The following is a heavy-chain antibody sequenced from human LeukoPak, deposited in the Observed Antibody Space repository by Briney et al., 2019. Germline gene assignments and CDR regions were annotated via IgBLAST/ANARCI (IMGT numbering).Heavy chain of an antibody. CDR2: INPNSGDI. Sequence: ASVKVSCKASGYTFTGYYMHWVRQAPGQGLEWMGRINPNSGDIKYAQKFQGRVTMTRDTSISTAYMELSRLTSDDTAVYYCAKRYCSSPNCYANFDCGGQGTLVTVSS. CDR3: AKRYCSSPNCYANFDC. J-gene: IGHJ4*02. D-gene: IGHD2-2*01. CDR1: GYTFTGYY. V-gene: IGHV1-2*06.